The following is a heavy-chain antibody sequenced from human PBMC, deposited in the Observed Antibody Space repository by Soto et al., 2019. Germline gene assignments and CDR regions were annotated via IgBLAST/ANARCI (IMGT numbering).Heavy chain of an antibody. CDR2: INWNSGSI. CDR1: GFTFDDYA. V-gene: IGHV3-9*01. D-gene: IGHD6-13*01. J-gene: IGHJ1*01. Sequence: EVQLVESGGGLEQRGRSLRLSCAASGFTFDDYAMHWVRQVPGKGLEWVSGINWNSGSIGYADSVKGRFAISRDNAKNSLHLQMNSLRAEDTAFYYCVKDESINWYSGHFRHWGQGTLVTVSS. CDR3: VKDESINWYSGHFRH.